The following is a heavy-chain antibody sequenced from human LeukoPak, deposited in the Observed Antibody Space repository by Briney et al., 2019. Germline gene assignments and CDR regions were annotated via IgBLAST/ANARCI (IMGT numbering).Heavy chain of an antibody. V-gene: IGHV4-31*03. CDR1: GGSISSGGYY. J-gene: IGHJ4*02. D-gene: IGHD3-10*01. Sequence: PSETLSLTCTVSGGSISSGGYYWSWIRQHPGKGLEWIGYIYYSGSTYYNPSLKSRVTISVDTSKNQFSLKLSSVTAADTAVYYCGRSLLWFEEGYYFDYWGQGTLAPSPQ. CDR2: IYYSGST. CDR3: GRSLLWFEEGYYFDY.